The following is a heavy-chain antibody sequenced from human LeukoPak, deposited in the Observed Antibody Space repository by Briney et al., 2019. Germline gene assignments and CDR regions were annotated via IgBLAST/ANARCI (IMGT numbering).Heavy chain of an antibody. D-gene: IGHD3-22*01. CDR2: INHSGST. V-gene: IGHV4-34*01. Sequence: NASETLSLTCAVYGGSFSGYYWSWIRQPPGKGLEWIGEINHSGSTNYNPSLKSRVTISVDTSKNQFSLKLSSVTAADTAVYYCARGPYYYDSSGGFDYWGQGTLVTVSS. CDR1: GGSFSGYY. CDR3: ARGPYYYDSSGGFDY. J-gene: IGHJ4*02.